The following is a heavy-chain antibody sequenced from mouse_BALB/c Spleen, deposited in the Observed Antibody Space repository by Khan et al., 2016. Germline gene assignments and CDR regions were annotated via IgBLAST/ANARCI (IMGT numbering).Heavy chain of an antibody. J-gene: IGHJ3*01. D-gene: IGHD2-3*01. V-gene: IGHV14-1*02. CDR3: ALDGSWFAY. Sequence: VQLQQSGAELVRPGALVKLSCKASGFNIKDYYMHWAKQRPEQGLEWIGWIDPENGNTIYDPKLQGKASITADTSSNTAYLQLSSLTSEDTAVYYCALDGSWFAYWGQGTLVTVSA. CDR2: IDPENGNT. CDR1: GFNIKDYY.